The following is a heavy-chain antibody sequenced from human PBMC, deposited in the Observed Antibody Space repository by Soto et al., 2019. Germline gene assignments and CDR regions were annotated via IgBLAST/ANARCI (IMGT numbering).Heavy chain of an antibody. Sequence: SETLSLTCTVSGGSISSYYWSWIRQPPGKGLEWIGYIYNSGSTKYNPSLKSRVTISVDTSKNQFPLKLRSVTAADTAVYYCAYGDSRGPFDSWGQGTLVTVYS. J-gene: IGHJ4*02. V-gene: IGHV4-59*01. CDR2: IYNSGST. D-gene: IGHD4-17*01. CDR3: AYGDSRGPFDS. CDR1: GGSISSYY.